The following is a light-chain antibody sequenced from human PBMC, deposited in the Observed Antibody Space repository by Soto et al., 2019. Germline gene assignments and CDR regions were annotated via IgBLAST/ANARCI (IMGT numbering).Light chain of an antibody. Sequence: DIVMTQSPDSLAVSLGDRAPMNCKCSRSVLYKSNNKNHLAWYQQKPGQPPQLIIYWASTRESGVPERFSGSGSGTDFTLTISSLEAEDVAFYWCQQYFDVPFTFGGGTKVDIK. J-gene: IGKJ4*01. CDR2: WAS. V-gene: IGKV4-1*01. CDR3: QQYFDVPFT. CDR1: RSVLYKSNNKNH.